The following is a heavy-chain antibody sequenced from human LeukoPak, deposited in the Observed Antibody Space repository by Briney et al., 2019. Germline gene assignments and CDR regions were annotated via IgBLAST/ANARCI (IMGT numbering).Heavy chain of an antibody. Sequence: GGSLRLSCAASGFTVSSNYMSWVRQAPGKGLEWVSVIYSGGSTNYADSVKGRFTISRDPAKNTLFLQMNSLRAEDTAVYYCARDTAPSYWGQGTLVTVSS. V-gene: IGHV3-53*01. CDR2: IYSGGST. CDR3: ARDTAPSY. J-gene: IGHJ4*02. D-gene: IGHD5-18*01. CDR1: GFTVSSNY.